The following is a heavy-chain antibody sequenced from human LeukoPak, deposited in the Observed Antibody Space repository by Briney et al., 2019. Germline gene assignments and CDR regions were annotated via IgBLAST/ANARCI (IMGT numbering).Heavy chain of an antibody. Sequence: GGSLRLSCAASGFTFSSYAMHWVRQAPGKGLEWVAVISYDGSNKYYADSVKGRFTISRDNAKNSLYLQMNSLRAEDTAVCYCARLGGLLNDYWGQGTLVTVSS. V-gene: IGHV3-30*04. CDR2: ISYDGSNK. CDR3: ARLGGLLNDY. D-gene: IGHD2-8*01. CDR1: GFTFSSYA. J-gene: IGHJ4*02.